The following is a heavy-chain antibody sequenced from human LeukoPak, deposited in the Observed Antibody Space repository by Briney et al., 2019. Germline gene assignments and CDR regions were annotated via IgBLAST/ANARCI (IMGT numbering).Heavy chain of an antibody. CDR3: TRDQGIAVESDY. CDR2: IRSKTYGGTT. D-gene: IGHD6-19*01. CDR1: GFTFGDYA. V-gene: IGHV3-49*04. Sequence: GGSLRLSCTASGFTFGDYAMTWVRQPPGKGLEWVGFIRSKTYGGTTEYAASVKGRFTIPRDDSKNIAYLQMNSLKTDDTAVYYCTRDQGIAVESDYWGQGTLVTVSS. J-gene: IGHJ4*02.